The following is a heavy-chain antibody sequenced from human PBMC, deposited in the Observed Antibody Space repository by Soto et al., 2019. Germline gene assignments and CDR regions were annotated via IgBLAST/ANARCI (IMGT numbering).Heavy chain of an antibody. CDR1: GYPFTTYD. D-gene: IGHD2-8*01. Sequence: ASVKVSCKASGYPFTTYDISWVRQAPGQGLEWMERISTYNGNTNYPQSLQGRLTMTTDTSTTTAYMKLRSLRSDDTAVYYCARDPYHVLMGNAPNLYGMDVWGQGTTVTVSS. CDR2: ISTYNGNT. V-gene: IGHV1-18*01. J-gene: IGHJ6*02. CDR3: ARDPYHVLMGNAPNLYGMDV.